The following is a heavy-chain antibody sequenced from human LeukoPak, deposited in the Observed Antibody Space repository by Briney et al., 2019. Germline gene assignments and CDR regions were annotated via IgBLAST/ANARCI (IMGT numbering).Heavy chain of an antibody. V-gene: IGHV1-2*02. CDR2: INPNSGGT. J-gene: IGHJ4*02. CDR1: GYTFTGYY. Sequence: ASVKVSCKASGYTFTGYYMHWVRQAPGQGLEWMGWINPNSGGTNYTQKFQGRVTMTRDTSISAAYMELSRLRSDDTAVYYCARDGSYDLRRDYWGQGTLVTVSS. CDR3: ARDGSYDLRRDY. D-gene: IGHD3-10*01.